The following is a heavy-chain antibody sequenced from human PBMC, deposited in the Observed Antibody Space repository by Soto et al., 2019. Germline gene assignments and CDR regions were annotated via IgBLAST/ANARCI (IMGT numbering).Heavy chain of an antibody. D-gene: IGHD6-6*01. Sequence: ASETLSLTCAVYGGSFSGYYWSWIRQPPGKGLEWIGEINHSGSTNYNPSLKSRVTISVDTSKNQFSLKLSSVTAADTAVYYCARVPLRVAARPDYWGQGTLVTVSS. J-gene: IGHJ4*02. CDR3: ARVPLRVAARPDY. CDR2: INHSGST. CDR1: GGSFSGYY. V-gene: IGHV4-34*01.